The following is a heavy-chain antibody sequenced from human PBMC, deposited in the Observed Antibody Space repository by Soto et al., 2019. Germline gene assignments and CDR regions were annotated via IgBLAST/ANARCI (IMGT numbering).Heavy chain of an antibody. CDR3: ARTYSSSWYYGMDV. J-gene: IGHJ6*02. V-gene: IGHV1-69*02. CDR1: GGTFSSYT. D-gene: IGHD6-13*01. CDR2: IIPILGIA. Sequence: QVQLVQSGAEVKKPGSSVKVSCKASGGTFSSYTISWVRQAPGQGLEWMGRIIPILGIANYAQKFQGRVTSTAYKSTSTAYMERSSLRSEDTAVYYCARTYSSSWYYGMDVWGQGTTVTVSS.